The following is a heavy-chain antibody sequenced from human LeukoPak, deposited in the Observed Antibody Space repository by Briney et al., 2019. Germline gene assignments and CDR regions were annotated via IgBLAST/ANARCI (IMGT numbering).Heavy chain of an antibody. Sequence: SETLSLTCTVSGGSISSSSYYWGWIRQPPGKGLEWIGSIYYSGSTYYNPFLKSRVTISVDTSKNQFSLKLSSVTAADTAVYYCARVGTYYDSSGYPTTYDAFDIWGQGTMVTVSS. CDR3: ARVGTYYDSSGYPTTYDAFDI. D-gene: IGHD3-22*01. CDR1: GGSISSSSYY. V-gene: IGHV4-39*07. CDR2: IYYSGST. J-gene: IGHJ3*02.